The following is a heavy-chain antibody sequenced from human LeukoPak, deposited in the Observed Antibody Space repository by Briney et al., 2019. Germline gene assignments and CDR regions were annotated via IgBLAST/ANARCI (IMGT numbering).Heavy chain of an antibody. Sequence: SETLSLTCAVYGGSFSGYYWSWIRQPPGKGLEWIGEINHSGSTNYNPSLKSRVTISVDTSKNQYSLKLSSVTAADTAVYYCARGRYRLLSYFDYWGQGTLVTVSS. CDR1: GGSFSGYY. CDR3: ARGRYRLLSYFDY. J-gene: IGHJ4*02. CDR2: INHSGST. D-gene: IGHD2-2*01. V-gene: IGHV4-34*01.